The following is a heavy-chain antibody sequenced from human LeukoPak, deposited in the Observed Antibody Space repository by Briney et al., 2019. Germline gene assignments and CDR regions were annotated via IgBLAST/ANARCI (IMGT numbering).Heavy chain of an antibody. V-gene: IGHV4-34*01. Sequence: SETLSLTCAVYGGSFSGYYWGWIRQPPGKGLEWIGSIYYSGSTYYNPSLKSRVTISVDTSKNQFSLKLSSVTAADTAVYYCARDRMGLYDYGDYCWFDPWGQGTLVTVSS. CDR2: IYYSGST. CDR1: GGSFSGYY. J-gene: IGHJ5*02. D-gene: IGHD4-17*01. CDR3: ARDRMGLYDYGDYCWFDP.